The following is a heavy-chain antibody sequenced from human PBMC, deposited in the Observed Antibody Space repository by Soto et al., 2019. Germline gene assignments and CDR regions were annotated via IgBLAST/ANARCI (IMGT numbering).Heavy chain of an antibody. CDR1: GGSISSSSYY. J-gene: IGHJ6*02. V-gene: IGHV4-39*01. CDR2: IYYSGST. CDR3: ARGYSSSWYSFDYYYYDMDV. D-gene: IGHD6-13*01. Sequence: QLQLQESGPGLVKPSETLSLTCTVSGGSISSSSYYWGWIRQPPGKGLEWIGSIYYSGSTYYNPSLKSRVTISVDTSKNQFSLKLSSVTAADTAVYYCARGYSSSWYSFDYYYYDMDVWGQGTTVTVSS.